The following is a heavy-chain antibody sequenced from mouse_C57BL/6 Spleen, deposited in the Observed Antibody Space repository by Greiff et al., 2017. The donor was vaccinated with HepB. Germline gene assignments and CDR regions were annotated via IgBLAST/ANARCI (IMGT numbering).Heavy chain of an antibody. Sequence: EVQLVESGGGLVKPGGSLKLSCAASGFTFSDYGMHWVRQSPETGLEWVAYISSGSSTIYYADTVKGRFTSSRDNAKNTLFLQRTSLRSEDTAMYYWARSGGYCEPYAMDYWGQGTSVTVSS. D-gene: IGHD2-3*01. V-gene: IGHV5-17*01. CDR3: ARSGGYCEPYAMDY. J-gene: IGHJ4*01. CDR2: ISSGSSTI. CDR1: GFTFSDYG.